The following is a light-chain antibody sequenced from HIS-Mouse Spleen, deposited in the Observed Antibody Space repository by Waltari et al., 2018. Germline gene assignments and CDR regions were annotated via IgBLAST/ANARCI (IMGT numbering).Light chain of an antibody. Sequence: QSALTQPASVSGSPGQSITISCTGTSSYVGGYNYVSWYQQHPGKAPKLMIYDVSNRHSGVSNRFSGSKSGNTASLTISGLQAEDEADYYCSSYTSSSTEVFGGGTKLTVL. CDR3: SSYTSSSTEV. CDR1: SSYVGGYNY. J-gene: IGLJ2*01. CDR2: DVS. V-gene: IGLV2-14*03.